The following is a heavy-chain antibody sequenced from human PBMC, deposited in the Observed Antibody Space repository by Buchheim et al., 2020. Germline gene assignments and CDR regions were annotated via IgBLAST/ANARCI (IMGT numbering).Heavy chain of an antibody. CDR3: ATHGRYSNYAWFDP. CDR2: IYYIGST. V-gene: IGHV4-39*01. D-gene: IGHD4-11*01. Sequence: QLQLQESGPGLVKPSETLSLTCTVSGGSISSSSYYWGWIRQPPGKGLEWIGSIYYIGSTYYNPSLKSRVPISVDTSKNQFSMKLSSVTATDTAVYYCATHGRYSNYAWFDPWGQGTL. J-gene: IGHJ5*02. CDR1: GGSISSSSYY.